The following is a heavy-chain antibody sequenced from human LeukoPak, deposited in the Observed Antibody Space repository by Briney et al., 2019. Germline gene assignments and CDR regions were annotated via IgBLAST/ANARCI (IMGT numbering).Heavy chain of an antibody. CDR2: IIPIFGTA. CDR3: ARWGVVAATFDS. CDR1: GGTFISYA. V-gene: IGHV1-69*13. J-gene: IGHJ5*01. D-gene: IGHD2-15*01. Sequence: SVKVSCKASGGTFISYAISWVRQAPGQGLEWMGGIIPIFGTANYAQKFQGRVTITADESTSTAYMELSSLRSEDTAVYYCARWGVVAATFDSWGQGTLVTVSS.